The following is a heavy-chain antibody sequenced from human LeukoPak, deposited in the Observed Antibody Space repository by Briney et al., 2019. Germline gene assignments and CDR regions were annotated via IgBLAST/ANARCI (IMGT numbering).Heavy chain of an antibody. V-gene: IGHV4-39*01. CDR3: ARHGEWEQLDY. CDR1: GGSISSSSYY. D-gene: IGHD1-26*01. J-gene: IGHJ4*02. Sequence: SETLSLTCTVSGGSISSSSYYWGWIRQPPGKGLEWIGSIYYSGSTYYNPSLKSRVTISVDTSKNQFSLKLSSVTAADTAVYYCARHGEWEQLDYRGQGTLVTVSS. CDR2: IYYSGST.